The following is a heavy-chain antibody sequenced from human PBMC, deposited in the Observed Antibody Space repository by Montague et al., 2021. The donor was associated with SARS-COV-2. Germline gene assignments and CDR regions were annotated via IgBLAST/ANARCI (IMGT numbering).Heavy chain of an antibody. CDR3: ARWDPQTLTLIGLRGKSASDY. D-gene: IGHD4-23*01. Sequence: SETRSFTCAVYGGSFSGYYWTWIRQSPGKGLEWIAEINRSGTTNYNFNPSLRSRVTISVDTSKSQFSLKLSSVTAADTGVYYCARWDPQTLTLIGLRGKSASDYWGQGTLVTVSS. J-gene: IGHJ4*02. CDR2: INRSGTT. CDR1: GGSFSGYY. V-gene: IGHV4-34*01.